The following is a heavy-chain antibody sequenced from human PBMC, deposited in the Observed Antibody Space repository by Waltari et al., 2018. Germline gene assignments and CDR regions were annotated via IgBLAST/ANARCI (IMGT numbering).Heavy chain of an antibody. J-gene: IGHJ4*02. CDR3: NVELAEAGN. CDR1: GVDFSSFS. D-gene: IGHD6-13*01. V-gene: IGHV3-21*06. CDR2: ISKSGRVT. Sequence: EVHLVESGGGLVKPGGSLRVSGGASGVDFSSFSINWIRQTPGKGLEWVSSISKSGRVTEYADSVKGRFTFSRDNANNSVYLQMNSLRVEDTAVYYCNVELAEAGNWGQGTLVTVSP.